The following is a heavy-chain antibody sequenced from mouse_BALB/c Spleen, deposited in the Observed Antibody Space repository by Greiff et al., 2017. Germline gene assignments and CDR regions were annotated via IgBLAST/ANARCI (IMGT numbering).Heavy chain of an antibody. V-gene: IGHV5-6*01. CDR1: GFTFSSYG. Sequence: EVKLMESGGDLVKPGGSLKLSCAASGFTFSSYGMSWVRQTPDKRLEWVATISSGGSYTYYPDSVKGRFTISRDNAKNTLYLQMSSLKSEDTAMYYCARHCVPYAMDYWGQGTSVTGSA. CDR3: ARHCVPYAMDY. J-gene: IGHJ4*01. CDR2: ISSGGSYT.